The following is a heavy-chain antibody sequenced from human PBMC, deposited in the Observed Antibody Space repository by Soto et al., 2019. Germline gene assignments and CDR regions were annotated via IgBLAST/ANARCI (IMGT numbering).Heavy chain of an antibody. D-gene: IGHD5-12*01. Sequence: GGSLRLSCVASGFIFSNDGMTWVRQAPGKGLEWVSGMSNDGDRIYYADSVRSRFTISRDNSKKTLFLQMNSLRAEDTALYCCAKDIYRNSYGFDVWGQGTMVTVSS. CDR2: MSNDGDRI. V-gene: IGHV3-23*01. CDR1: GFIFSNDG. CDR3: AKDIYRNSYGFDV. J-gene: IGHJ3*01.